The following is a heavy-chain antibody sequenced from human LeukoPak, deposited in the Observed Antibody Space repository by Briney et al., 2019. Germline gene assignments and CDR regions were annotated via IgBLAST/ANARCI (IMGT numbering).Heavy chain of an antibody. D-gene: IGHD5-18*01. Sequence: GGSLRLSCAASGFTFSDYYMSWIRQAPGKGLEWVSAISGSGGSTYYADSVKGRFTISRDNSKNTLYLQMNSLRAEDTAVYYCAKDRNTAVDAFDIWGQGTMVTVSS. CDR3: AKDRNTAVDAFDI. J-gene: IGHJ3*02. V-gene: IGHV3-23*01. CDR1: GFTFSDYY. CDR2: ISGSGGST.